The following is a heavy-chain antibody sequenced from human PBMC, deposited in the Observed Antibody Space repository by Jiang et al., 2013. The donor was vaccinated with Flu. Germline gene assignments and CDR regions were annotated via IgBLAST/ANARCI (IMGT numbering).Heavy chain of an antibody. V-gene: IGHV4-59*08. CDR3: ARHRLGGYSYGNDY. D-gene: IGHD5-18*01. CDR2: IYYSGST. CDR1: GGSISSYY. J-gene: IGHJ4*02. Sequence: GSGLVKPSETLSLTCTVSGGSISSYYWSWIRQPPGKGLEWIGYIYYSGSTNYNPSLKSRVTISVDTSKNQFSLKLSSVTAADTAVYYCARHRLGGYSYGNDYWGQGTLVTVSS.